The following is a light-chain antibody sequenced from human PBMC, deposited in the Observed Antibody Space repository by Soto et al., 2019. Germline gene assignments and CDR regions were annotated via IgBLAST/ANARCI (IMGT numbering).Light chain of an antibody. J-gene: IGKJ1*01. CDR3: QQYHDWPLT. V-gene: IGKV3-15*01. CDR1: QSVSSN. CDR2: GAF. Sequence: IVMTQSPFTVSVSPGERATLSCRASQSVSSNLAWYQQKPGQAPSLLIYGAFTRATGIPARFSGTGSGTEFTLTISSLQSEDFALYYCQQYHDWPLTFGQGTKVDI.